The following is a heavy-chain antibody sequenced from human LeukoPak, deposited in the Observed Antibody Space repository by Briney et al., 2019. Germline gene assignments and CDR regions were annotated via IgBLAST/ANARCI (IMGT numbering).Heavy chain of an antibody. CDR2: INDDRRNI. J-gene: IGHJ6*02. D-gene: IGHD3-9*01. V-gene: IGHV3-74*01. Sequence: PGRYLRLSLVACGFTFSSYWLHWVRQDPSKVLVWFSRINDDRRNINYADSVRGRFTISRDNAKNTLYLQMNTLRVEDTAVYYCTRDLMDYDVSTGLHHYYMDVWGQGTTVTVSS. CDR1: GFTFSSYW. CDR3: TRDLMDYDVSTGLHHYYMDV.